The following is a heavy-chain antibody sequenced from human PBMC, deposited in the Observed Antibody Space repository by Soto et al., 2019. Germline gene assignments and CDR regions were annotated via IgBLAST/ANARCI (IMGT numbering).Heavy chain of an antibody. CDR2: IKQDGSEK. D-gene: IGHD2-21*01. CDR1: GFTFSSYW. V-gene: IGHV3-7*01. CDR3: ARDSLVVVIAPLDY. J-gene: IGHJ4*02. Sequence: GGSLRLSCAASGFTFSSYWMSWVRQAPGKGLEWVANIKQDGSEKYYVDSVKGRFTISRDNAKNSLYLQMNSLRAEDTAVYYCARDSLVVVIAPLDYWGQGTLVTVSS.